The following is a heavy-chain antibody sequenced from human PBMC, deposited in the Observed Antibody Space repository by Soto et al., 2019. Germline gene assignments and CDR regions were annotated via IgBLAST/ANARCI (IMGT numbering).Heavy chain of an antibody. CDR1: GYTFTSYY. V-gene: IGHV1-46*03. Sequence: ASVKVSCKASGYTFTSYYMHWVRQAPGQGLEWIGIINPSGGSTSYAQKFQGKVTMTRDTSTSTVYMELSRLRSEDTAVYYCAIRNYYGSGSYYKKPRYYFDYWGQGTLVTVSS. J-gene: IGHJ4*02. CDR2: INPSGGST. CDR3: AIRNYYGSGSYYKKPRYYFDY. D-gene: IGHD3-10*01.